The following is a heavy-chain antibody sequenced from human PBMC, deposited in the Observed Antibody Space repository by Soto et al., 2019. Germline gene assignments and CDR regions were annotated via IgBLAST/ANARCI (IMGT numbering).Heavy chain of an antibody. Sequence: SETLSLTCTVSGDSLSSGGRYWSWIRQHPGKGLEWIGHIYDSVNTYYSPSLRSRVTISADMSKNQFSLNLRSVTAADTAVYYCARVDHRGYFAILTDYWGQGTLVTVSS. D-gene: IGHD3-9*01. V-gene: IGHV4-31*03. J-gene: IGHJ4*02. CDR3: ARVDHRGYFAILTDY. CDR1: GDSLSSGGRY. CDR2: IYDSVNT.